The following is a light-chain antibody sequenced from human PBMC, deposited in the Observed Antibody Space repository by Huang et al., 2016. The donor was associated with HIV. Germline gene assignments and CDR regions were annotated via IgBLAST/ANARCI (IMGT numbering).Light chain of an antibody. V-gene: IGKV1-27*01. Sequence: DIEMTQSPPSLSASIGDRVTLTCRASHDISTFLAWYQQKPGSPPKLLIYGASIVQSGVPSRFSGSGSGTDFTLTSNSLQPEDVANYYCQKYDSAPRTFGQGTKVEVK. J-gene: IGKJ1*01. CDR1: HDISTF. CDR3: QKYDSAPRT. CDR2: GAS.